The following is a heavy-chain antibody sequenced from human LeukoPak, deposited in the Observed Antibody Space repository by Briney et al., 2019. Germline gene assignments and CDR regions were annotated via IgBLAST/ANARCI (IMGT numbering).Heavy chain of an antibody. CDR3: ARDWCSGGSCYSSAFDI. Sequence: GASVKVSCKASGYTFTSYAMHWVRQAPGQRLEWMGWINAGSGNTKYSQKFQGRVTITRDTSASTAYMELSSLRSEDTAVYYCARDWCSGGSCYSSAFDIWGQGTMVTVSS. CDR1: GYTFTSYA. J-gene: IGHJ3*02. CDR2: INAGSGNT. V-gene: IGHV1-3*01. D-gene: IGHD2-15*01.